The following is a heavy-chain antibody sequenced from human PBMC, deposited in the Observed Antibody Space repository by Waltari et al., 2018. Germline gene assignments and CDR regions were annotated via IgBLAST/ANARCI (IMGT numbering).Heavy chain of an antibody. CDR1: GGYISSRSYY. CDR3: ATDRGDPGAHAIDR. CDR2: VHSGGTT. Sequence: QLQLLESGPGLVKPAETLSLTCTVSGGYISSRSYYWAWFRQPPGKGWEWVGSVHSGGTTYYNPALNSRVHVPVDTSKNQFSLRLNSGTAADAAMYYCATDRGDPGAHAIDRWGRGTLVTVSS. D-gene: IGHD3-10*01. V-gene: IGHV4-39*07. J-gene: IGHJ5*02.